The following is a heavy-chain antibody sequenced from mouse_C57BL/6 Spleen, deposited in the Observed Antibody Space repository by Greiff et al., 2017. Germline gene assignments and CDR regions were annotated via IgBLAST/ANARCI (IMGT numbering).Heavy chain of an antibody. Sequence: QVTLKVSGPGILQPSQTLSLTCSFSGFSLSTFGMGVGWIRQPSGQGLEWLAHIWWDDDKYYNPALKSRLTISKDTSKNQVFLKIANVDTADTATYYCARSEIYYSRGYYAMDYWGQGTSVTVSS. CDR3: ARSEIYYSRGYYAMDY. V-gene: IGHV8-8*01. CDR1: GFSLSTFGMG. J-gene: IGHJ4*01. D-gene: IGHD2-5*01. CDR2: IWWDDDK.